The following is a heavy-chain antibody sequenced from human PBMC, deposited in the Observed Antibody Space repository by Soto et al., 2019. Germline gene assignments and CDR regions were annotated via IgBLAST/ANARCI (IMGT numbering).Heavy chain of an antibody. V-gene: IGHV1-2*02. J-gene: IGHJ6*02. Sequence: ASVKVFCQASGYTFTGYYIHWVGQAPGQGLEWMGWINPNSGGTNYAQKFQGRVTMTRDTSISTAYMELSRLRSDDTAVYYCARDFMYYYYGMDVWGQGTTVTVSS. CDR2: INPNSGGT. CDR1: GYTFTGYY. CDR3: ARDFMYYYYGMDV.